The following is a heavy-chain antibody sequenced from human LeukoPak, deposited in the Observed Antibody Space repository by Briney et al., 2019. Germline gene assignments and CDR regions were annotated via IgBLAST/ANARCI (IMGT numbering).Heavy chain of an antibody. Sequence: PGGSLRLSCAASGFTFSNAWMNWVRQAPGKGLEWVAVISYDGSNKYYADSVKGRFTISRDNSKNTLYLQMNSLRAEDTAVYYCAKPPIYYSGYYFDYWGQGTLVTVSS. D-gene: IGHD5-12*01. V-gene: IGHV3-30*18. CDR2: ISYDGSNK. J-gene: IGHJ4*02. CDR1: GFTFSNAW. CDR3: AKPPIYYSGYYFDY.